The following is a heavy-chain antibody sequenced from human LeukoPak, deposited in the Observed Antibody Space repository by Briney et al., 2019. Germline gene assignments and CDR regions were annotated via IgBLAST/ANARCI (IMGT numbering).Heavy chain of an antibody. CDR1: GFTFSDHY. J-gene: IGHJ4*02. Sequence: GSLRLSCAASGFTFSDHYMDWVRQAPGKGLEWVGRIRNKPNSYSTEYAASVKGRFTISRDDSKNSLYLQMNSLKTEDTAVYYCTRVPTTVATYDYWGQGTLVTVSS. CDR2: IRNKPNSYST. CDR3: TRVPTTVATYDY. V-gene: IGHV3-72*01. D-gene: IGHD4-23*01.